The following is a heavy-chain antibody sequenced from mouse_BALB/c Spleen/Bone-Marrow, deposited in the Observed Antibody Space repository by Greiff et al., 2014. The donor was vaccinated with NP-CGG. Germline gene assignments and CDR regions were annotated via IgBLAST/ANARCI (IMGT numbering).Heavy chain of an antibody. CDR1: GFTFSSYG. CDR3: ARGLGFFDY. Sequence: EVHLVESGGGLVQPGGSLKLSCAASGFTFSSYGMSWVRQTPDKRLELVATINSNGGSTYYPDSVKGRFTISRDNAKNTLYLQMSSLKSEDTAMYYCARGLGFFDYWGQGTTPTVSS. J-gene: IGHJ2*01. V-gene: IGHV5-6-3*01. D-gene: IGHD4-1*01. CDR2: INSNGGST.